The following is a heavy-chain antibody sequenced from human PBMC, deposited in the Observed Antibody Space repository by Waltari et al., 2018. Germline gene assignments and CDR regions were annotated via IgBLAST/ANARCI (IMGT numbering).Heavy chain of an antibody. Sequence: EVQLVESGGGLVQPGGSLRLSCAASGFTFSSYEMNWVRQAPGKGLEWVSYISSSGSTIYYADSVKRRFSISRDNAKNSLYLQMNSLRADDTAVYYCARVEMATRGAFDNWGQGTMVTVSS. D-gene: IGHD3-10*01. CDR3: ARVEMATRGAFDN. CDR1: GFTFSSYE. J-gene: IGHJ3*02. CDR2: ISSSGSTI. V-gene: IGHV3-48*03.